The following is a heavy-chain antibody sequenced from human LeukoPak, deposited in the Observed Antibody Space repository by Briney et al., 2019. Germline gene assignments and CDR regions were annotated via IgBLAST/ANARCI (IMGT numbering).Heavy chain of an antibody. Sequence: GASVKVSCKASGYTFTGYYMHWVRQAPGQGLEWMGWINPNSGGTNYAQKFQGRVTMTRDMSISTAYMELSRLRSDDTAVYYCARSRKRQLVYPNWFDPWGQGTLVTVSS. V-gene: IGHV1-2*02. CDR2: INPNSGGT. CDR1: GYTFTGYY. CDR3: ARSRKRQLVYPNWFDP. J-gene: IGHJ5*02. D-gene: IGHD6-13*01.